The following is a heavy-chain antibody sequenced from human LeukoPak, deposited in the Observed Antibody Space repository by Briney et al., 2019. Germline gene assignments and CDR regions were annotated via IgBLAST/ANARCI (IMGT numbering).Heavy chain of an antibody. CDR3: AAIAVAGRDSNWFDP. J-gene: IGHJ5*02. V-gene: IGHV1-2*02. CDR1: GYTFTGYY. Sequence: ASVKVSCKASGYTFTGYYMHWVRQAPGQGLEWMGWINPNSGGTNYAQKFQGGVTMTRDTSISTAYMELSRLRSDDTAVYYCAAIAVAGRDSNWFDPWGQGTLVTVSS. CDR2: INPNSGGT. D-gene: IGHD6-19*01.